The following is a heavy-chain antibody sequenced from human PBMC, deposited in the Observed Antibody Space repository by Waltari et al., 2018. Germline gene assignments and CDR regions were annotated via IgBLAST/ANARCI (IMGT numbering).Heavy chain of an antibody. CDR1: GFTFSSYW. Sequence: ELHLVESGGGLVQPGGSLRLSCAASGFTFSSYWMYWVRQAPGKGLVWVLRINGDGSTTGTVDSVKGRFTISRDNAKNTLYLQMNSLRAEDTAVYYCAREDSNYNYYYYCYMDVWGRGTTVTVSS. CDR2: INGDGSTT. J-gene: IGHJ6*03. V-gene: IGHV3-74*01. D-gene: IGHD4-4*01. CDR3: AREDSNYNYYYYCYMDV.